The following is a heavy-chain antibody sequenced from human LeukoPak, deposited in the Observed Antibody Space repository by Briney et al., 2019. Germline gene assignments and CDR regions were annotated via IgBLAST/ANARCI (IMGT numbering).Heavy chain of an antibody. CDR2: IKQDGSEK. V-gene: IGHV3-7*05. CDR1: GFTFSRSW. D-gene: IGHD1-26*01. Sequence: GGSLRLSCAASGFTFSRSWMSWVRQAPGKGLEWVANIKQDGSEKYYVDSVKGRFTTSRDNAKNSLYLQMNSLRAEDTAMYYCARDLEYYDYWGQGTLVTVSS. J-gene: IGHJ4*02. CDR3: ARDLEYYDY.